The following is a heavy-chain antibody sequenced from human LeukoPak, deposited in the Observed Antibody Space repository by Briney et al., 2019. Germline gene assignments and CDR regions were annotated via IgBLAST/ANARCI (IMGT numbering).Heavy chain of an antibody. J-gene: IGHJ4*02. V-gene: IGHV3-48*01. CDR3: AKGRGYNYGYIFGYFDY. Sequence: GGSLRLSCVASGFTFSSYSMNWVRQAPGEGLEWVSYISSLSGTIYYADSVKGRFTISRDNAKNSLYLQMNSLRAEDTALYYCAKGRGYNYGYIFGYFDYWGQGTLVTVSS. CDR2: ISSLSGTI. D-gene: IGHD5-18*01. CDR1: GFTFSSYS.